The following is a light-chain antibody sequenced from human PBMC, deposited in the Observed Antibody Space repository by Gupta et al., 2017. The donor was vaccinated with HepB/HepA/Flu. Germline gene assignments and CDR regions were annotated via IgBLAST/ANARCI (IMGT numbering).Light chain of an antibody. CDR1: LNIRNY. CDR2: FTS. J-gene: IGKJ4*01. CDR3: QQRHHTPHT. V-gene: IGKV1-39*01. Sequence: IQMTQSPSSLSASVGDRVTITCRASLNIRNYLDWYQQKPGKAPKLLIYFTSTVKSGVPSRFSGSGSGTDFTLTVSRRQPEDFATYYCQQRHHTPHTFGGGTKVEMK.